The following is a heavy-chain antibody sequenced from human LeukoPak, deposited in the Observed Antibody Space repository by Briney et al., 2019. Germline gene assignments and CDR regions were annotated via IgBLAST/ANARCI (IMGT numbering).Heavy chain of an antibody. CDR3: ARGPYSYDSSGAFDI. CDR2: THKSGST. V-gene: IGHV4-59*08. CDR1: GGSISDYH. D-gene: IGHD3-22*01. Sequence: SETLSLTCTVSGGSISDYHWTWIRQSPGKTLEWIGCTHKSGSTNYNPSLKSRVTISVDTSKNQFSLKLSSVTAADTAVYFCARGPYSYDSSGAFDIWGQGTMVTVSS. J-gene: IGHJ3*02.